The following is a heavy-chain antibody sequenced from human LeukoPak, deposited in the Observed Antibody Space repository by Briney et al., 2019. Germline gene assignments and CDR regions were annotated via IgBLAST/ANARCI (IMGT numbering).Heavy chain of an antibody. J-gene: IGHJ4*02. V-gene: IGHV3-23*01. CDR3: AKDSLGDGSGCNYRGCFDY. Sequence: PGGSLRLSCAASGFTFSSYSMTWVRQAPGKGLVWVSSISGSGGSTYYADSVKGRFTVSRDTSKNTVFLQMNSLRAEDTAVYYCAKDSLGDGSGCNYRGCFDYWGQGTLVTVST. CDR1: GFTFSSYS. D-gene: IGHD3-22*01. CDR2: ISGSGGST.